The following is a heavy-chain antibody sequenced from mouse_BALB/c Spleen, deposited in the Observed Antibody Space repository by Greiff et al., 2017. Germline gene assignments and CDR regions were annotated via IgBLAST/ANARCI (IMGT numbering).Heavy chain of an antibody. Sequence: DVQLVESGGDLVKPGGSLKLSCAASGFTFSSYGMSWVRQTPDKRLEWVATISSGGSYTYYPDSVKGRFTISRDNAKNTLYLQMSSLKSEDTAMYYCARQIPRLFDYWGQGTTLTVSS. CDR1: GFTFSSYG. D-gene: IGHD5-1-1*01. V-gene: IGHV5-6*01. J-gene: IGHJ2*01. CDR2: ISSGGSYT. CDR3: ARQIPRLFDY.